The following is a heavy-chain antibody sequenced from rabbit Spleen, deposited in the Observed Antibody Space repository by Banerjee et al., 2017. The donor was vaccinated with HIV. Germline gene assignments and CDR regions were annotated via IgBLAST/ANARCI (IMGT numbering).Heavy chain of an antibody. J-gene: IGHJ4*01. CDR1: GFSFGDRDV. V-gene: IGHV1S45*01. Sequence: QEQLVESGGGLVQPEGSLTLTCKASGFSFGDRDVMCWVRQAPGKGLEWIACINAATAKPVYATWAKGRFTISRPSSTTVPLRMTSLTAADTATYFCARDFVGVIVLNFYLWAPGTLVTVS. CDR2: INAATAKP. CDR3: ARDFVGVIVLNFYL. D-gene: IGHD6-1*01.